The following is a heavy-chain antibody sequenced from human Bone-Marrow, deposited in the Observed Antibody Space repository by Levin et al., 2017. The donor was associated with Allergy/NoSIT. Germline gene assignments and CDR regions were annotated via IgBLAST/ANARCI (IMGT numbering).Heavy chain of an antibody. D-gene: IGHD3-22*01. Sequence: GGSLRLSCAASGFTFSSYGMHWVRQAPGKGLEWVAVIWYDGSNKYYADSVKGRFTISRDNSKNTLYLQMNSLRAEDTAVYYCARDLPYYYDSSGYPQSALDYWGQGTLVTVSS. CDR1: GFTFSSYG. CDR2: IWYDGSNK. CDR3: ARDLPYYYDSSGYPQSALDY. V-gene: IGHV3-33*01. J-gene: IGHJ4*02.